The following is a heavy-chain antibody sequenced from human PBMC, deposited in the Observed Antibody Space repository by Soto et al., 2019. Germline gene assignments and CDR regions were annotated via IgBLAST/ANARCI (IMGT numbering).Heavy chain of an antibody. J-gene: IGHJ5*02. D-gene: IGHD6-19*01. CDR2: VFHTGTP. CDR1: GDSVSSPYY. CDR3: ARSAGWYAIHA. V-gene: IGHV4-4*02. Sequence: QVQLQESGPGLVKPSGTLSLTCAVSGDSVSSPYYWCWVRQSPGKGLEWIGEVFHTGTPSYNPSLRXXVTISMDKSINQFSLDLSSVTAADTAVYYCARSAGWYAIHAWGRGTLVIVSS.